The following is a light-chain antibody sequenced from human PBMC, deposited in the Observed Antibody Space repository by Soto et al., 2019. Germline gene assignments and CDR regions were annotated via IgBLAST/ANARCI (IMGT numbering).Light chain of an antibody. CDR2: WAS. Sequence: DIVMTQSPDSLAVSLGERATINCKSSRSVLYSSNNKNYLAWYQQKPGQPPKLLIYWASTREYGVPDRFSGSGSGSDFTLTISSLQAEDVAVYYCQQYYATPYTFGQGTKLEIK. CDR3: QQYYATPYT. CDR1: RSVLYSSNNKNY. J-gene: IGKJ2*01. V-gene: IGKV4-1*01.